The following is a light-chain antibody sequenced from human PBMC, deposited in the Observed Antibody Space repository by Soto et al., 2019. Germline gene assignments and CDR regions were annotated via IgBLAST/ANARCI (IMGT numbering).Light chain of an antibody. V-gene: IGKV3-20*01. CDR1: QSVSSY. CDR2: GAS. J-gene: IGKJ1*01. Sequence: EIVMTQSPATLSVSPGERATLSCRASQSVSSYLAWYQQKPGQAPRLLIYGASSRATGIPDRFSGSGSGTDFTLTISRLEPEDFAVYYCQQYISSPRTFGQGTKVDI. CDR3: QQYISSPRT.